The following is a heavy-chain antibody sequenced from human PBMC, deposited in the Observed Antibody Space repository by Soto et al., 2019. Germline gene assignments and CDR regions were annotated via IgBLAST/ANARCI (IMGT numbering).Heavy chain of an antibody. D-gene: IGHD3-9*01. CDR3: ASADYEILTGSYAMDV. CDR1: DDFISSYY. Sequence: QVQLQESGPRLVKPSETLSLTCTVSDDFISSYYWNWIRQPAGKGLEWMGRVSTSGATNYNPSLESRVTMAGDTSKKPFSLKLTSVAAAGTAVYFCASADYEILTGSYAMDVWGQGTTVTVSS. J-gene: IGHJ6*02. V-gene: IGHV4-4*07. CDR2: VSTSGAT.